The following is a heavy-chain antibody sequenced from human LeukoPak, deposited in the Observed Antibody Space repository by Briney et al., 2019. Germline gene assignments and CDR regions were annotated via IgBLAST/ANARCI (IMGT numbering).Heavy chain of an antibody. CDR3: ARDPNRGYNYGYADY. CDR2: IWYDGSSQ. CDR1: GFTFSSYA. D-gene: IGHD5-18*01. Sequence: GGSLRLSCAASGFTFSSYAMHWVRQAPGKGLEWVAVIWYDGSSQFYVDSVKGRFTISRDSSNKTLYLQTTSLRAEDTAVYYCARDPNRGYNYGYADYWGQGTLVTVSS. J-gene: IGHJ4*02. V-gene: IGHV3-33*08.